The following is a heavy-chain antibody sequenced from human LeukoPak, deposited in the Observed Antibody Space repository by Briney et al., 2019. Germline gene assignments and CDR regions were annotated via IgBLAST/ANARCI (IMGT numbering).Heavy chain of an antibody. J-gene: IGHJ3*02. CDR2: ISAYNGNT. V-gene: IGHV1-18*01. CDR3: ARTQENYGDGSMVAFDI. D-gene: IGHD4-17*01. CDR1: GYTFTSYG. Sequence: ASVKVSCKASGYTFTSYGISWVRQAPGQGLEWMGWISAYNGNTNYAQKLQGRVTMTTDTSTSTAYMELRSLRSDDTAVYYCARTQENYGDGSMVAFDIWGQGTMVTVSS.